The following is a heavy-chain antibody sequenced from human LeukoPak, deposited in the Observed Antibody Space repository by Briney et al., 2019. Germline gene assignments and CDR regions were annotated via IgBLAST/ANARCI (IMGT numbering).Heavy chain of an antibody. Sequence: SQTLSLTCTVSGGSISSGGYYWSWIRQHPGKGLEWIGHIYYSGSTYYNPSLKSRVTISVDTSKNQFSLKLSSVTAADTAVYYCAREKRPYDSSGYYPGDYYYYGMDVWGQGTTVTVSS. CDR2: IYYSGST. V-gene: IGHV4-31*03. CDR3: AREKRPYDSSGYYPGDYYYYGMDV. J-gene: IGHJ6*02. CDR1: GGSISSGGYY. D-gene: IGHD3-22*01.